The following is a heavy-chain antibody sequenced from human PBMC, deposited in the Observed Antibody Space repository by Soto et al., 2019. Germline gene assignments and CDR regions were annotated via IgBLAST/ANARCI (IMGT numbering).Heavy chain of an antibody. V-gene: IGHV4-39*01. Sequence: QVQLQESGPGLVKPSETLSLTCTVAGGSISSSGYYWGWIRQPPGQGLEWIGNIYYRGNTHYSPSLKRRVTISVDTARNQFSLQLRSVTAAETAVYYCVRGGRYPDFYFDLWGQGTLVIVSS. D-gene: IGHD1-26*01. J-gene: IGHJ4*02. CDR2: IYYRGNT. CDR3: VRGGRYPDFYFDL. CDR1: GGSISSSGYY.